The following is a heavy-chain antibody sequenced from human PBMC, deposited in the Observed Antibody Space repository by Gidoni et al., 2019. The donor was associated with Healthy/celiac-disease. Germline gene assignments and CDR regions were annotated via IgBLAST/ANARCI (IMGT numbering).Heavy chain of an antibody. CDR2: INSDGSST. CDR3: ARGTYCSGGSCYYYYYGMDV. V-gene: IGHV3-74*01. CDR1: GFTFSSYW. J-gene: IGHJ6*02. Sequence: EVQLVESGGGLVQPGGSLRLSCAASGFTFSSYWMHWVRQAPGKGLVWVSRINSDGSSTSYADSVKGRFTISRDNAKNTLYLQMNSLRAEDTAVYYCARGTYCSGGSCYYYYYGMDVWGQGTTVTVSS. D-gene: IGHD2-15*01.